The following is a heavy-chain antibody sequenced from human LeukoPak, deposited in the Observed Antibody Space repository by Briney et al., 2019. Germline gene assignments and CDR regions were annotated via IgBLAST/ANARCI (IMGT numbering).Heavy chain of an antibody. CDR2: IDGSGGAT. CDR1: GFTFSSYA. J-gene: IGHJ4*02. CDR3: ARDVGPTQMFDF. Sequence: GGTLRLSCAASGFTFSSYAMSWVRQAPGKGLEWVSTIDGSGGATHYADSVKGRFTISRDNSKNTLYLQMHGLRAEDTALYYCARDVGPTQMFDFWGQGTLGTVSS. D-gene: IGHD1-26*01. V-gene: IGHV3-23*01.